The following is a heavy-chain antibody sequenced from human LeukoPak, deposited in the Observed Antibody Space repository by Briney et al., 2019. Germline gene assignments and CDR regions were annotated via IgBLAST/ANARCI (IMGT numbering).Heavy chain of an antibody. CDR3: AKDPGSSTSCC. CDR2: ISGSGGST. V-gene: IGHV3-23*01. J-gene: IGHJ4*02. Sequence: PGGSLRLSCAVSGFTFSSYWMSWVRQAPGKGLEWVSAISGSGGSTYYADSVKGRFTISRDNSKNTLYLQMNSLRAEDTAVYYCAKDPGSSTSCCWGQGTLVTVSS. D-gene: IGHD2-2*01. CDR1: GFTFSSYW.